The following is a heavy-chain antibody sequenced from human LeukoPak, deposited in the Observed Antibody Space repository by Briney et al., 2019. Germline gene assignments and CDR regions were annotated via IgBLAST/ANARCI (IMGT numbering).Heavy chain of an antibody. CDR2: IKSKTDGGTT. J-gene: IGHJ4*02. D-gene: IGHD3-9*01. CDR1: GFTFSNAW. CDR3: TTDGDYDILTGPVYFDY. Sequence: GGSLRLSCAASGFTFSNAWMSWVRQAPGKGLEWVGRIKSKTDGGTTDYAAPVKGRFTISRDDSKDTLYLQMNSLKTEDTAVYYCTTDGDYDILTGPVYFDYWGQGTLVTVSS. V-gene: IGHV3-15*01.